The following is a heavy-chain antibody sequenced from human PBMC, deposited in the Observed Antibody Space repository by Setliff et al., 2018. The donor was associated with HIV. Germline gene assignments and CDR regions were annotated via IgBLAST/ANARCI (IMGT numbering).Heavy chain of an antibody. V-gene: IGHV4-39*01. CDR2: MHYGGFF. Sequence: SETLSLTCTVSGGSFRGSRYYWGWIRQPPGKGLEWIGNMHYGGFFWHSPSLKSRVTISVDTSKNQFSLKLSSVTAADTAVYYCARPALGIGGGSRFDIWGQGTQVTVSS. CDR1: GGSFRGSRYY. CDR3: ARPALGIGGGSRFDI. D-gene: IGHD3-10*01. J-gene: IGHJ4*02.